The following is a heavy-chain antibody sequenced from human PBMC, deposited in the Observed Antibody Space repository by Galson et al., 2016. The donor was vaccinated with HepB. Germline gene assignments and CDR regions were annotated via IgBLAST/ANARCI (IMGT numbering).Heavy chain of an antibody. CDR1: GFTFNYD. D-gene: IGHD6-13*01. CDR3: ARDQSAAARNGGMDV. Sequence: SLRLSCAGSGFTFNYDMNWVRQAPGRGLEWVSYINHISSHIYYAAAVRGRFTVSRDNAKNSLFLEMNSLTAEDTALYFCARDQSAAARNGGMDVWGAGTRVTVSS. J-gene: IGHJ6*04. V-gene: IGHV3-21*01. CDR2: INHISSHI.